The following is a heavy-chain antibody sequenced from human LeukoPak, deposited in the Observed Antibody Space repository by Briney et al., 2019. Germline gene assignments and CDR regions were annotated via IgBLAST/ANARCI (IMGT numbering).Heavy chain of an antibody. CDR3: AKDRAYYYGSSGYLLGDY. CDR1: GFTFSSYA. Sequence: PGGSLRLSCAASGFTFSSYAMSWVRQAPGKGLEWVSAISGSGGSTYYADSVKGRFTISRDNSKNTLYLQMNSLRAEDTAVYYCAKDRAYYYGSSGYLLGDYWGQGTLVTVSS. V-gene: IGHV3-23*01. D-gene: IGHD3-22*01. J-gene: IGHJ4*02. CDR2: ISGSGGST.